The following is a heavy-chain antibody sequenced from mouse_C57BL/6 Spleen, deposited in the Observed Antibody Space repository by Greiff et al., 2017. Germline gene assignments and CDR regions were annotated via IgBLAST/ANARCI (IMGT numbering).Heavy chain of an antibody. CDR1: GYTFTSYD. Sequence: QVHVKQSGPELVKPGASVKLSCKASGYTFTSYDINWVKQRPGQGLEWIGWIYPSDGSIKYNETFKGKATLTVNTSSSTAYMELHSLTSEDAAVYFCTRYDGIPYDYWGQGTTLTVSS. CDR2: IYPSDGSI. CDR3: TRYDGIPYDY. J-gene: IGHJ2*01. D-gene: IGHD2-3*01. V-gene: IGHV1-85*01.